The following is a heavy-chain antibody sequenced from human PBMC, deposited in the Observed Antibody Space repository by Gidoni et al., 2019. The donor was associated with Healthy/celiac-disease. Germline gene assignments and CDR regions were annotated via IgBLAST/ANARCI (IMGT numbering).Heavy chain of an antibody. Sequence: EVQLVESGGGLVQPGGSLRLSCAASGFTFSSYWMSWVRQAPGKGLEWVANIKQDGSEKYYVDSVKGRFTISRDNAKNSLYLQMNSLRAEDTAVYYCAREDYYYDSSGYFGYWGQGTLVTVSS. J-gene: IGHJ4*02. CDR2: IKQDGSEK. D-gene: IGHD3-22*01. CDR3: AREDYYYDSSGYFGY. CDR1: GFTFSSYW. V-gene: IGHV3-7*01.